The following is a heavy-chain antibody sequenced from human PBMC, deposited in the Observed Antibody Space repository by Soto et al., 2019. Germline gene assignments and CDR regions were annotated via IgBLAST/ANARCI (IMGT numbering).Heavy chain of an antibody. J-gene: IGHJ5*02. V-gene: IGHV3-7*01. Sequence: GGSLRLSCAASGFTFSSYWMSWVRQAPGKGLEWVANIKQDGSEKYYVDSVKGRFTISRDNAKNSLYLQMNSLRAEDTAVYYCARSGGPSSGWYDRWGQGTLVTVSS. CDR1: GFTFSSYW. D-gene: IGHD6-19*01. CDR2: IKQDGSEK. CDR3: ARSGGPSSGWYDR.